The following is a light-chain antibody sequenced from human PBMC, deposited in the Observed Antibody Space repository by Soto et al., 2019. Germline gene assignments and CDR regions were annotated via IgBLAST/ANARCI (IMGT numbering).Light chain of an antibody. CDR1: QSLLHSNGYNC. Sequence: DIVMTQSPLSLPVTPGEPASISCRSSQSLLHSNGYNCLDWYLQKPGQSPQLLIYLVSNRASGVPDRFSGSGSGTDFTLKISRVEAEDVGVYYCMQALQTPVTFGGGTKVEIK. J-gene: IGKJ4*01. CDR3: MQALQTPVT. V-gene: IGKV2-28*01. CDR2: LVS.